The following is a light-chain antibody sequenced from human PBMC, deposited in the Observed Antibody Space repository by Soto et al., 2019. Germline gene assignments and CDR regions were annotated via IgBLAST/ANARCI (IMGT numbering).Light chain of an antibody. V-gene: IGLV2-14*01. Sequence: QSALTQPASVSGSPGQSITISCTGTSSDVGGYNYVSWYQQHPVKAPKLMIYDVSNRPSGVSNRFSGSKSGNTASLTISGLQAEDEADYYCSSYTSSSTFFGAGTKVTVL. J-gene: IGLJ1*01. CDR1: SSDVGGYNY. CDR2: DVS. CDR3: SSYTSSSTF.